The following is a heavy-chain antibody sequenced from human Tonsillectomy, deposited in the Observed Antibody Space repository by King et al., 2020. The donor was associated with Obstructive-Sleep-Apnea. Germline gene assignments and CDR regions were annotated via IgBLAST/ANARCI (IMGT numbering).Heavy chain of an antibody. J-gene: IGHJ6*02. CDR3: ARDRITRVRGFSMATYYYGMDV. V-gene: IGHV4-30-4*01. CDR2: IYYSGST. Sequence: VQLQESGPGLVKPSQTLSLTCTVSGGSISSGDYYWSWIRQPPGKGLEWIGYIYYSGSTHYNPSLKSRVTISVDTSKNQFSLKLSSVTAADTAVYYCARDRITRVRGFSMATYYYGMDVWGQGTTVTVSS. D-gene: IGHD3-10*01. CDR1: GGSISSGDYY.